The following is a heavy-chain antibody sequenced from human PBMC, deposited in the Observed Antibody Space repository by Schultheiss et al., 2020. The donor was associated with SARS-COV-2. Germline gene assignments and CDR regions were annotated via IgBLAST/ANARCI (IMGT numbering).Heavy chain of an antibody. D-gene: IGHD5-18*01. CDR3: AREGDTAMALYYYYGMDV. CDR1: GFTFSSYE. Sequence: GESLKISCAASGFTFSSYEMNWVRQAPGKGLEWVSYISSSGSTIYYADSVKGRFTISRDNAKNSLYLQMNSLRAEDTAVYYCAREGDTAMALYYYYGMDVWGQVTTVTVSS. V-gene: IGHV3-48*03. CDR2: ISSSGSTI. J-gene: IGHJ6*02.